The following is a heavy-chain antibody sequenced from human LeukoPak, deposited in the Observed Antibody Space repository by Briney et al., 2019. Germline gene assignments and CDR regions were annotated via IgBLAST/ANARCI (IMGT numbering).Heavy chain of an antibody. CDR2: ISGSGGST. Sequence: GGSLRLSCAASGFTFSSYAMSWVRQAPGKGPEWVSVISGSGGSTYYADSVKGRFTISRDNSKNTLYLQMNSLRAEDTAVYYCAKITSIAAAGTVYWGQGTLVTVSS. D-gene: IGHD6-13*01. CDR3: AKITSIAAAGTVY. J-gene: IGHJ4*02. CDR1: GFTFSSYA. V-gene: IGHV3-23*01.